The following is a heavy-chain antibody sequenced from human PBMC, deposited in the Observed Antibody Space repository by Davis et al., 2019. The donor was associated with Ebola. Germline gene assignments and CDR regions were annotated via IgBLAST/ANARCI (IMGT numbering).Heavy chain of an antibody. CDR3: SPDLVLTGKYV. D-gene: IGHD4/OR15-4a*01. CDR1: GYTLSEFS. J-gene: IGHJ4*02. Sequence: ASVKVSCKVFGYTLSEFSMHWVRQAPGGGLEWMGGFDPEDGGHRYAQKLQGRVTMTEDTFTNTAYMELSRLTSEDTAVYYCSPDLVLTGKYVWGQGTLVIVSS. CDR2: FDPEDGGH. V-gene: IGHV1-24*01.